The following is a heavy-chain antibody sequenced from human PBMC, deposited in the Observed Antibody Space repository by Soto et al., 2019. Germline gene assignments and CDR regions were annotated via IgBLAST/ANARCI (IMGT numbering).Heavy chain of an antibody. J-gene: IGHJ3*02. Sequence: GSRRLPCSASGFTFSIYGMPWVRQAAGKGLEWVAVISYYGSNKYYADSVKGRFTISRDNSRNTLYLQMNRLRAEDTAVYYCAKDKEEISGSYYTGAFDIWGQGTMVTV. CDR1: GFTFSIYG. V-gene: IGHV3-30*18. CDR3: AKDKEEISGSYYTGAFDI. D-gene: IGHD3-10*01. CDR2: ISYYGSNK.